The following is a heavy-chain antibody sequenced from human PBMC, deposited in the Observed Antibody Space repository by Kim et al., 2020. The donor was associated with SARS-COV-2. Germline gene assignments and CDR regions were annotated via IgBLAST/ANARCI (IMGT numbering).Heavy chain of an antibody. V-gene: IGHV4-39*01. CDR1: GGSISSGTYY. J-gene: IGHJ5*02. Sequence: SETLSLTCTVYGGSISSGTYYWGWVRQPPGKGLEWIGNIHYSGRTYYNPSLKSRVTISVDTPNNQLSLKLTSVTAADTAVYYCARQSRFPPRGPLDPWGQGTLVTVSS. D-gene: IGHD2-21*01. CDR3: ARQSRFPPRGPLDP. CDR2: IHYSGRT.